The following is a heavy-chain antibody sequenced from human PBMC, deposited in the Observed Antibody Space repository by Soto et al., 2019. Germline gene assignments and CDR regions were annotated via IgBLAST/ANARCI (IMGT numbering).Heavy chain of an antibody. D-gene: IGHD1-1*01. J-gene: IGHJ4*02. Sequence: SGFTFSSYWMHWVRQAPGKGLAWVSRINSDGSDSTHADSVKGRFTISRDNAKNTLYLQMNSLRAEDTAVYFCVRDDPGLGMEYWGLGTLVTVSS. CDR3: VRDDPGLGMEY. V-gene: IGHV3-74*01. CDR2: INSDGSDS. CDR1: GFTFSSYW.